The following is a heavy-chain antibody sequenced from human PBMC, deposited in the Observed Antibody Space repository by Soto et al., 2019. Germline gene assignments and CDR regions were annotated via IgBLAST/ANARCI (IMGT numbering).Heavy chain of an antibody. V-gene: IGHV1-2*02. CDR1: GYTFTGYY. Sequence: ASVKVSCKASGYTFTGYYMHWVRQAPGQGLEWIGWINLNSGSTNYAQKFQERVTITRDMSTSTAYMELSSLRSEDTAVYYCAYSSGYIIFDYWGQGTLVTVSS. J-gene: IGHJ4*02. CDR2: INLNSGST. CDR3: AYSSGYIIFDY. D-gene: IGHD3-22*01.